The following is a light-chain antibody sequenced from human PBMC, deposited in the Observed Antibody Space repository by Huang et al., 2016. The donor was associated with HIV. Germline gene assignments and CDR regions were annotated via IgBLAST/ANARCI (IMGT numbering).Light chain of an antibody. J-gene: IGKJ4*01. CDR2: DAS. CDR1: QDIRSN. V-gene: IGKV1-16*02. Sequence: DIQMTQSPSSLSASVGDRVTITCRASQDIRSNLAWFQQTPGKAPKSLIYDASTLQSGVPSKFSSNGYGTDFTLTISSLQPEDIATYYCQQSNTFPLTFGGGTKVEI. CDR3: QQSNTFPLT.